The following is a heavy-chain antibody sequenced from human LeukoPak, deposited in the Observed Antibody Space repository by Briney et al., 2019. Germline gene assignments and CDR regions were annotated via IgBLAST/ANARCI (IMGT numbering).Heavy chain of an antibody. CDR2: IYYSGST. CDR1: GFTFSDYY. V-gene: IGHV4-38-2*02. CDR3: ARDPTAAGKGAWFDP. J-gene: IGHJ5*02. Sequence: LRLSCAASGFTFSDYYMSWIRQPPGKGLEWIGSIYYSGSTYYNPSLKSRVTISVDTSKNQFSLKLSSVAAADTAVYYCARDPTAAGKGAWFDPWGQGTLVTVSS. D-gene: IGHD6-13*01.